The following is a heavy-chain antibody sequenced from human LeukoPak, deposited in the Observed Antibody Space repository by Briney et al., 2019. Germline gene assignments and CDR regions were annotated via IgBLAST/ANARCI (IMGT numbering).Heavy chain of an antibody. Sequence: GESLKISCKGSGYSFTNFWIGWVRQMPGKGLEWMGIIYPGDSDTRYSPSFQGQVSISVDKSISTAYLQWSSLKASDTAMYYCARRGSGWYVDYWGHGTLVTVSS. CDR2: IYPGDSDT. CDR3: ARRGSGWYVDY. V-gene: IGHV5-51*01. CDR1: GYSFTNFW. D-gene: IGHD6-19*01. J-gene: IGHJ4*01.